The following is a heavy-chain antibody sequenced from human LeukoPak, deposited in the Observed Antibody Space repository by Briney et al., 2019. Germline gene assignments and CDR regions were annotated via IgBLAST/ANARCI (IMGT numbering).Heavy chain of an antibody. CDR2: TSGSGGST. CDR1: GFTFSSYA. CDR3: AKAVSFSYHYYMDV. J-gene: IGHJ6*03. V-gene: IGHV3-23*01. Sequence: GGSLRLSCAASGFTFSSYAMNWVRQAPGKGLEWVSGTSGSGGSTDYADSVKGRFTISRDNSKNTLYVQMNSLRAEDTAVYYCAKAVSFSYHYYMDVWGKGTTVTVSS. D-gene: IGHD1-26*01.